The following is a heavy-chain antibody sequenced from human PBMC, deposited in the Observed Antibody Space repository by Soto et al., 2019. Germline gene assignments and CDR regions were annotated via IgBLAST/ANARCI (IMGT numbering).Heavy chain of an antibody. CDR3: AKDYDFWSGYYTSLSPFDY. CDR1: GFTFSSYA. D-gene: IGHD3-3*01. V-gene: IGHV3-23*01. CDR2: ISGSGGST. Sequence: GSLRLSCAASGFTFSSYAMSWVRQAPGKGLEWVSAISGSGGSTYYADSVKGRFTISRDNSKNTLYLQMNSLRAEDTAVYYCAKDYDFWSGYYTSLSPFDYWGQGTLVTVSS. J-gene: IGHJ4*02.